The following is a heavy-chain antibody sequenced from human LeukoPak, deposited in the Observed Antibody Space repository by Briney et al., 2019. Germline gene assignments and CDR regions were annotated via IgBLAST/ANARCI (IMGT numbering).Heavy chain of an antibody. Sequence: SETLSLTCTVSGGYTGSHYWSWIRQPAGKGLEWIGRISPSGTTHYNPSLGSRVTMSVDTSKNYISLRLSSVTAADTAVYYCARDFYASGFYFWFDPWGQGMLVTVSS. CDR2: ISPSGTT. CDR3: ARDFYASGFYFWFDP. J-gene: IGHJ5*02. V-gene: IGHV4-4*07. CDR1: GGYTGSHY. D-gene: IGHD2/OR15-2a*01.